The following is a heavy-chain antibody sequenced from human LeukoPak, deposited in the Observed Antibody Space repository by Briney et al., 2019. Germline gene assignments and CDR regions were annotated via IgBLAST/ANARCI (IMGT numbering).Heavy chain of an antibody. D-gene: IGHD2-15*01. Sequence: SETLSLTCTVSGGSISSSSYYWGWIRQPPGKGLEWIGSIYYSGSTYCNPSLKGRVTISVDTSKNQFSLKLSSVTAADTAVYYCATRLGYCSGGSCYPFDAFDIWGQGTMVTVSS. CDR1: GGSISSSSYY. J-gene: IGHJ3*02. CDR2: IYYSGST. CDR3: ATRLGYCSGGSCYPFDAFDI. V-gene: IGHV4-39*01.